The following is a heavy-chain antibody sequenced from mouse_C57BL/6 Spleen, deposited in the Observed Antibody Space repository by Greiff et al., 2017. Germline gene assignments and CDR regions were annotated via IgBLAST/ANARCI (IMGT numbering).Heavy chain of an antibody. CDR2: IDPSDGYT. CDR1: GYTFTSYW. J-gene: IGHJ2*01. CDR3: AREGNSSGLNYFDY. D-gene: IGHD3-2*02. V-gene: IGHV1-69*01. Sequence: VQLQQPGAELVMPGASVKLSCKASGYTFTSYWMHWVKQRPGQGLEWIGEIDPSDGYTNYNQKFKCKSTLTVDKSSSTAYMQLSSLTSADSAVYYCAREGNSSGLNYFDYWGQGTTLTVSS.